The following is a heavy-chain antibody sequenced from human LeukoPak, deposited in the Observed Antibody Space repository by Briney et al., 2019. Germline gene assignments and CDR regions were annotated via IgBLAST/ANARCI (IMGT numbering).Heavy chain of an antibody. J-gene: IGHJ4*02. CDR2: ISSSSSYI. CDR1: GFTFNSYS. CDR3: AREPGSSGWYVRNFDY. Sequence: GGSLRLSCAASGFTFNSYSMNWVRQAPGKGLEWVSSISSSSSYIYYADSVKGRFTISRDNAKNSLYLQMNSLRAEDTAVYYCAREPGSSGWYVRNFDYWGQGTLVTVSS. D-gene: IGHD6-19*01. V-gene: IGHV3-21*01.